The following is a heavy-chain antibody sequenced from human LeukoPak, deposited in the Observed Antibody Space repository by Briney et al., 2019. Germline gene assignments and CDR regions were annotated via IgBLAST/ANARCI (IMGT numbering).Heavy chain of an antibody. CDR2: AYYRSKWYF. V-gene: IGHV6-1*01. CDR1: GDSVSSGRAG. Sequence: SQTLSLTCAISGDSVSSGRAGCNWLRQSPSRGLEWLGRAYYRSKWYFEYAVSLRGRITVIPDTPKNRFSLQLKSVTPEDTAIYYCARDLAANMDVWGQGTAVTVSS. D-gene: IGHD6-25*01. J-gene: IGHJ6*02. CDR3: ARDLAANMDV.